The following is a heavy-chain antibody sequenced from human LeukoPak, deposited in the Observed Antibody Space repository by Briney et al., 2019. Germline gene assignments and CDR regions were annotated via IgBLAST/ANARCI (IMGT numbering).Heavy chain of an antibody. CDR2: INPSGGST. CDR1: GYTFTSYY. CDR3: ARGPYYYDSSGYYQH. J-gene: IGHJ1*01. D-gene: IGHD3-22*01. Sequence: GASVKVSCKASGYTFTSYYIHWVRQAPGQGLEWMGIINPSGGSTSYAQKFQGRVTITRDTSTSTVYMELSSLRSEDTAVYYCARGPYYYDSSGYYQHWGQGTLVTVSS. V-gene: IGHV1-46*01.